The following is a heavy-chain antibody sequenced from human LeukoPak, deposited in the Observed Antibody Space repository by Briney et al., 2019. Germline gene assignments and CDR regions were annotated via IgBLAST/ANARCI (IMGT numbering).Heavy chain of an antibody. CDR3: ARTSGWYDADAFDI. V-gene: IGHV3-20*04. Sequence: PGGSLRLSRAASGFTFDDYGMSWVRQAPGKGLEWVSGINWNGGSTGYADSVKGRFTISRDNAKNSLYLQMNSLRAEDTALYYCARTSGWYDADAFDIWGQGTMVTVSS. CDR1: GFTFDDYG. J-gene: IGHJ3*02. CDR2: INWNGGST. D-gene: IGHD6-19*01.